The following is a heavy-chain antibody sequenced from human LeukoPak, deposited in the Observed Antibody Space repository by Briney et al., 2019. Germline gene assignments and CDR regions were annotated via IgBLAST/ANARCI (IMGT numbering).Heavy chain of an antibody. V-gene: IGHV3-30*18. Sequence: PGGSLRLSCAASGFTFNSYAMSWVRQAPGKGLEWVALISSDGDDKYYADSVKGRFTISRDNSKNTLYLQMNSLRTEDTAMYYCAKPDGSGSYALNWGQGTLVTVSS. CDR3: AKPDGSGSYALN. J-gene: IGHJ4*02. CDR2: ISSDGDDK. D-gene: IGHD3-10*01. CDR1: GFTFNSYA.